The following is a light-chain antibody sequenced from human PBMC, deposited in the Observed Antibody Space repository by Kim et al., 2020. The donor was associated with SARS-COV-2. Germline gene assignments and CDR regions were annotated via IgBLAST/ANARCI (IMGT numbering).Light chain of an antibody. CDR1: QSVSSN. J-gene: IGKJ1*01. V-gene: IGKV3-15*01. CDR2: GAS. Sequence: SPGPRATLSCRASQSVSSNLAWYQQKPGQTPRLLIYGASTRATGIPARFSGSGSGTEFTLTISSLQSEDFAIYYCQHYNNWPPWTFGQGTKVDIK. CDR3: QHYNNWPPWT.